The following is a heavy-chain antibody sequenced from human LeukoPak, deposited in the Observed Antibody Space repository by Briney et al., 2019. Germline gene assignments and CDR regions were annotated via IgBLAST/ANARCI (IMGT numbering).Heavy chain of an antibody. CDR3: AKDRDGADRIIL. CDR1: AYDFTGYH. CDR2: LNPNTGHS. J-gene: IGHJ4*02. V-gene: IGHV1-2*06. Sequence: ASVKVSCKVVAYDFTGYHIHWVRQAPGQGPEWMGRLNPNTGHSVYAFKFQGRVTITRDTSSSTAYMEVTRLTSDDTALYYCAKDRDGADRIILWGQGTLVTVSS. D-gene: IGHD5-24*01.